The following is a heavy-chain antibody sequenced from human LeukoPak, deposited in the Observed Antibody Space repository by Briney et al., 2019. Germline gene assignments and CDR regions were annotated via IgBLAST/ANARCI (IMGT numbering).Heavy chain of an antibody. Sequence: GGPLRLSCAASGFTFSNAWMSWVRQAPGKGLEWVGRIKSKTDGGTTDYAAPVKGRFTISRDDSKNTLYLQMNSLKTEDTAVYYCTTTVGGNTFNVPDYYDSSGYYLDQFDYWGQGTLVTVSS. CDR1: GFTFSNAW. CDR2: IKSKTDGGTT. D-gene: IGHD3-22*01. V-gene: IGHV3-15*01. J-gene: IGHJ4*02. CDR3: TTTVGGNTFNVPDYYDSSGYYLDQFDY.